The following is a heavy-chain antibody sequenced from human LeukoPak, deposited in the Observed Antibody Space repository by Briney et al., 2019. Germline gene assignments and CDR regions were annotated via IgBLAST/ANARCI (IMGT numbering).Heavy chain of an antibody. CDR2: ISAYNGNT. Sequence: ASVKVSCKASGYTFTSFGISWVRQAPGQGLEWMGWISAYNGNTKSAQKFQGRVTVTTDTSTNTAYMELRSLRSDDTAVFYCVRDLGVDTSMIFFDYWGQGTLVTVSS. CDR1: GYTFTSFG. D-gene: IGHD5-18*01. V-gene: IGHV1-18*01. J-gene: IGHJ4*02. CDR3: VRDLGVDTSMIFFDY.